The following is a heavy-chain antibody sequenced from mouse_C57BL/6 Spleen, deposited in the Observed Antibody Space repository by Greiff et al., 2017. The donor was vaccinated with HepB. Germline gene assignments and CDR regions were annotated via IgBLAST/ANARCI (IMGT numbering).Heavy chain of an antibody. D-gene: IGHD1-1*01. V-gene: IGHV1-22*01. Sequence: VQLQQSGPELVKPGASVKMSCKASGYTFTDYNMHWVKQSHGKSLEWIGYINPNNGGTSYNQKFKGKATLTVNKSSSTADMELRSLTSEDSAVYYCARSGIYYYGSSYDWYFDVWGTGTTVTVSS. CDR2: INPNNGGT. CDR1: GYTFTDYN. J-gene: IGHJ1*03. CDR3: ARSGIYYYGSSYDWYFDV.